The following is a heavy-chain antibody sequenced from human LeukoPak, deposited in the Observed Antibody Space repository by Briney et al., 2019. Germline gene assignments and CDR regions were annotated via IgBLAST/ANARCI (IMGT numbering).Heavy chain of an antibody. V-gene: IGHV3-74*01. CDR2: INSDGSFT. Sequence: PGGSLRLSCAASGFTFGSYWMHWVRQAPGKGLVWVSRINSDGSFTTYADSVEGRFTISRDNAKNTLYLQMNSLRADDTAVYYCARDPNYDSSGYPFDYWGQGALVTVSS. D-gene: IGHD3-22*01. CDR3: ARDPNYDSSGYPFDY. J-gene: IGHJ4*02. CDR1: GFTFGSYW.